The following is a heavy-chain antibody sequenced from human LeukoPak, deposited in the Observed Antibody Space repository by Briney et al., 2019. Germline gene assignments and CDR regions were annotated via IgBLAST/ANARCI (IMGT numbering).Heavy chain of an antibody. CDR2: ISSSGSTI. V-gene: IGHV3-48*03. D-gene: IGHD3-10*01. J-gene: IGHJ4*02. CDR3: ARVSSGIWWNFDY. CDR1: GFTFSSYE. Sequence: PGGSLRLSCAASGFTFSSYEMNWVRQAPGKGPEWVSYISSSGSTIYYADSVKGRFTISRDNAKNSLYLQMNSLRAEDTAVYYCARVSSGIWWNFDYWGQGTLVTVSS.